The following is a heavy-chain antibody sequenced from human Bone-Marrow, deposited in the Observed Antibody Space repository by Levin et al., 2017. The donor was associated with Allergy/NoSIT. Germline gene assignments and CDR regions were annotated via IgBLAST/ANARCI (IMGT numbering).Heavy chain of an antibody. Sequence: GGSLRLSCEASGFTFSNYWVTWVRQAPGKGLEWVANIKQDGSENYYVASVKGRFTISRDNAKNSLYLQMNSLRADDTAIYYCVTYHRGTAAGGTLDYWGQGTLVTVSS. J-gene: IGHJ4*02. CDR1: GFTFSNYW. D-gene: IGHD6-13*01. CDR3: VTYHRGTAAGGTLDY. CDR2: IKQDGSEN. V-gene: IGHV3-7*01.